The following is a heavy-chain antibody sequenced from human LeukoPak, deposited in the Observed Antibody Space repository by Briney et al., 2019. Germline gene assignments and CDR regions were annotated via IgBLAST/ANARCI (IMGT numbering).Heavy chain of an antibody. Sequence: GGSLRLSCAASGFTLSSYGMHWVRQAPGKGLEWVAFILYDGSNKYYADSVKGRFTISRDNSKNTLYLQMNSLRAEDTAVYYCAKDLVDTANIWGQGTMVTVSS. CDR2: ILYDGSNK. J-gene: IGHJ3*02. CDR1: GFTLSSYG. CDR3: AKDLVDTANI. V-gene: IGHV3-30*02. D-gene: IGHD5-18*01.